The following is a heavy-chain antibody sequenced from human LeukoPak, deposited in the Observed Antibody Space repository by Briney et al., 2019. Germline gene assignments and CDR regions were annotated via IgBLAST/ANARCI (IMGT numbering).Heavy chain of an antibody. D-gene: IGHD2-2*01. CDR1: VFTFSSYG. J-gene: IGHJ5*02. V-gene: IGHV3-33*06. CDR2: IWYDGSNK. Sequence: GGSLRLSCAASVFTFSSYGVHGARQAPGKGLEWVAVIWYDGSNKYYADSVEGRFTISRDNSKNTLYLQMNSLRAEDTAVYYCAKDFSSTTKWFDPWGQGTLVTVSS. CDR3: AKDFSSTTKWFDP.